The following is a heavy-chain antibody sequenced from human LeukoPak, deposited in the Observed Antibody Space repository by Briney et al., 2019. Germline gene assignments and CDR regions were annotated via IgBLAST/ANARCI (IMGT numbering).Heavy chain of an antibody. CDR3: ARQGKAVAGGFDS. CDR2: ISSSSSYI. Sequence: GGSLRLSCAASGFTFSSYGMSWVRQAPGKGLEWVSSISSSSSYIYYGDSVKGRFTISRDNAKNSLYLQMNSLRAEDTAVYYCARQGKAVAGGFDSWGQGTLVTVSS. D-gene: IGHD6-19*01. J-gene: IGHJ4*02. V-gene: IGHV3-21*01. CDR1: GFTFSSYG.